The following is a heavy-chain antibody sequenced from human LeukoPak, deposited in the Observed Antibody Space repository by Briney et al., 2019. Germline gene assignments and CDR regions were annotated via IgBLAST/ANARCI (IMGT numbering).Heavy chain of an antibody. Sequence: SVKVSCKASGGTFSSYAISWVRQAPGQGLEWMGRIIPILGIANYAQKFQGRVTITSDKSTSTAYMELSSLRSEDTAVYYCARSVVVTAKDAFDIWGQGTMVTVSS. CDR3: ARSVVVTAKDAFDI. CDR1: GGTFSSYA. V-gene: IGHV1-69*04. D-gene: IGHD2-21*02. J-gene: IGHJ3*02. CDR2: IIPILGIA.